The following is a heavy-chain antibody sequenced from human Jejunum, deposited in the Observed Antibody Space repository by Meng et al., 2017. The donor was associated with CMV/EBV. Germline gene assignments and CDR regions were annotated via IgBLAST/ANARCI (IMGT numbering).Heavy chain of an antibody. V-gene: IGHV3-30*02. CDR2: IRNDGSEI. CDR1: GISFSNSG. Sequence: VQLVESGGGLVKPGGSLRLSCVTSGISFSNSGMHWVRQAPGKGLEWVVFIRNDGSEIYYVDSVKGRFTISRDNSKNTVYLQMDSLRVEDTGIYYCVKDKGRTALDYWGQGSLVTVSS. D-gene: IGHD3-10*01. CDR3: VKDKGRTALDY. J-gene: IGHJ4*02.